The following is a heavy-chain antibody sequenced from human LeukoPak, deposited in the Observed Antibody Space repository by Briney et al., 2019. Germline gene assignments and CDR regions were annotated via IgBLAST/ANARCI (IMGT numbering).Heavy chain of an antibody. D-gene: IGHD7-27*01. Sequence: SETLSHTCSVYGGSFVVYYWSGIRHPPGETLQWIGEINHSGSTNYNPSLKSRVTISVDTSKNQFSLKLSSVTAADAAVYYCARGEGRLLGDWGQGNLVTVSS. J-gene: IGHJ4*02. CDR1: GGSFVVYY. CDR3: ARGEGRLLGD. V-gene: IGHV4-34*01. CDR2: INHSGST.